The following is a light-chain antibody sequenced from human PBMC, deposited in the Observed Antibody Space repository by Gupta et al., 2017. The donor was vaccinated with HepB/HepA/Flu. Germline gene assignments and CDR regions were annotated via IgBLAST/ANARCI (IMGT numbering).Light chain of an antibody. CDR1: QTLRNNY. CDR2: GTS. V-gene: IGKV3-20*01. J-gene: IGKJ4*01. Sequence: EIVLTQSPGTLSLSPGERATLSCRASQTLRNNYLAWYQHKPGQAPRLLIYGTSTRATAIPARFSGSGSRTEFTLTITSLESEDSAIYYCHQENAWPLTFGGGTKVEI. CDR3: HQENAWPLT.